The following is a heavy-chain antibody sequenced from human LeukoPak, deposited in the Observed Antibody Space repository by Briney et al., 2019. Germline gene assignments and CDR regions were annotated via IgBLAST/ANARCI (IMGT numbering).Heavy chain of an antibody. CDR3: ATQGRSAISGI. J-gene: IGHJ3*02. Sequence: XGSLRLSCAASGLTFSSSEMNWVRQAXGKGLEWISYISSRGGTIYHADSVKGRFTVSRDNAKNSLYLQMNSLRAEDTAVYYCATQGRSAISGIWGQGTMVTVSS. D-gene: IGHD3-3*01. CDR2: ISSRGGTI. V-gene: IGHV3-48*03. CDR1: GLTFSSSE.